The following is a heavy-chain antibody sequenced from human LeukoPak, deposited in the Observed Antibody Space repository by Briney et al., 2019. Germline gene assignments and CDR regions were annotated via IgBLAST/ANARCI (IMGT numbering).Heavy chain of an antibody. CDR2: IKPDGSAE. V-gene: IGHV3-7*03. CDR3: ARNNGMDV. J-gene: IGHJ6*02. CDR1: GFTFSSNW. Sequence: PGGSLRLSCATSGFTFSSNWMSWVRHAPGGGLEWVANIKPDGSAEYYAASVKGRFTISKDNAKNSLYLQMNSLRAEDTALYHCARNNGMDVWGQGTTVIVSS.